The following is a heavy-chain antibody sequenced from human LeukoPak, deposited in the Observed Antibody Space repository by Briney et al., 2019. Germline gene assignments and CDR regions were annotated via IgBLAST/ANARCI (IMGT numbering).Heavy chain of an antibody. CDR3: ARGARFFAYYDY. D-gene: IGHD2-21*01. CDR1: GGSISSGGYY. CDR2: IYNGGTT. J-gene: IGHJ4*02. V-gene: IGHV4-31*03. Sequence: SQTLSLTCTVSGGSISSGGYYWSWIRQHPGKGLEWIGYIYNGGTTYYNPSLKSRVIISVDTSKNQFSLKLKSVTAADTAMYYCARGARFFAYYDYWGQGTLVTVSS.